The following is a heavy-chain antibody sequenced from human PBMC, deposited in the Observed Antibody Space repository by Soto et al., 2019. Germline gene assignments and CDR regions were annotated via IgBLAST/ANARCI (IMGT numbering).Heavy chain of an antibody. D-gene: IGHD7-27*01. J-gene: IGHJ6*02. Sequence: QVQLLQSGAEVKKPGASVKVSCKASGYRFTTYGITWVRLAPGQGLEWLGGVGTYNGNTDYAQNLQDRVTMTTETSTSTAYMEVTSLTSDDTAVYYCARGLGTNGLDVWGQGTTVTVSS. CDR1: GYRFTTYG. V-gene: IGHV1-18*04. CDR3: ARGLGTNGLDV. CDR2: VGTYNGNT.